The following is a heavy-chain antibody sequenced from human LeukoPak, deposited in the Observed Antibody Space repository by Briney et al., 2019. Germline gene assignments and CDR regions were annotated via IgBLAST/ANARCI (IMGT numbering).Heavy chain of an antibody. D-gene: IGHD2-2*02. J-gene: IGHJ3*02. CDR2: IYTSGST. Sequence: SETLSLTCTVSGGSISSYYWSWIRQPAGKGLEWIGRIYTSGSTNYNPSLKSRVTMSVDTSKNQFSLKLSSVTAADTAVYYCARVSFQLLYNAFDIWGQGTMVTVSS. V-gene: IGHV4-4*07. CDR1: GGSISSYY. CDR3: ARVSFQLLYNAFDI.